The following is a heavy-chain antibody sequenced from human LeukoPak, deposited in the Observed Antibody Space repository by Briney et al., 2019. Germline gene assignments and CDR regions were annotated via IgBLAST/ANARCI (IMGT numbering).Heavy chain of an antibody. Sequence: GGSLRLSCAASGFTFSSYAMSWVRQAPGKGLEWVSVISGSGSSTYYADSVKGRFTISRDNSKNTLYLQMNSLRAEDTAVYYCAKEIRITMIVVNPDVWGQGTTVTVFS. CDR2: ISGSGSST. J-gene: IGHJ6*02. D-gene: IGHD3-22*01. V-gene: IGHV3-23*01. CDR3: AKEIRITMIVVNPDV. CDR1: GFTFSSYA.